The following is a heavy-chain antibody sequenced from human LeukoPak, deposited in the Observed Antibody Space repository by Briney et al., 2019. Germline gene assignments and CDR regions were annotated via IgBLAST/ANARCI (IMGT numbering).Heavy chain of an antibody. CDR1: GYTFTSYY. Sequence: GASVKVSCKASGYTFTSYYMHWVRQAPGQGLEWMGIINPSGGSTSYAQKFQGGVTMTRDMSTSTVYMELSSLRSEDTAVYYCARGGTSSIHCSGGSCRLNWFDPWGQGTLVTVSS. CDR3: ARGGTSSIHCSGGSCRLNWFDP. D-gene: IGHD2-15*01. J-gene: IGHJ5*02. CDR2: INPSGGST. V-gene: IGHV1-46*01.